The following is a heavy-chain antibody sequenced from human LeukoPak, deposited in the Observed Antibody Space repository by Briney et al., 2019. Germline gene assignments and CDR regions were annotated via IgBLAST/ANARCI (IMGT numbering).Heavy chain of an antibody. CDR1: GASISGSGYY. CDR3: AKSGGYGLIDY. J-gene: IGHJ4*02. D-gene: IGHD1-26*01. CDR2: IYYTGNT. Sequence: SETLSLTCAVSGASISGSGYYLGWIRQPPGKGLEWIGNIYYTGNTYYNASLQSRVTISIDTSKNQFSLRLNSVTAADTAMYYSAKSGGYGLIDYWGQGTLVTVSS. V-gene: IGHV4-39*01.